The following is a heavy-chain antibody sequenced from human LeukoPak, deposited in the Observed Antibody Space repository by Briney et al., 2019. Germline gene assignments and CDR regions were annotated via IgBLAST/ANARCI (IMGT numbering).Heavy chain of an antibody. Sequence: GGSLRLPCAASGFTFSSYAMSWVRQAPGKGLEWVSAISGSGGSTYYADSVKGRFTISRDNSKNTLYLQMNSLRAEDTAVYYCAKDWYDFWSGYYSSHYYYYMDVWGKGTTVTVSS. J-gene: IGHJ6*03. V-gene: IGHV3-23*01. CDR3: AKDWYDFWSGYYSSHYYYYMDV. CDR1: GFTFSSYA. D-gene: IGHD3-3*01. CDR2: ISGSGGST.